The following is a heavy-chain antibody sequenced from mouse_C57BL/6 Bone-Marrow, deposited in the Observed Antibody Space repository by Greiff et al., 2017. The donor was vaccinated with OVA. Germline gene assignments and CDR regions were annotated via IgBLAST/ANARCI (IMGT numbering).Heavy chain of an antibody. J-gene: IGHJ1*03. CDR1: GYAFSSYW. Sequence: QVQLQQSGAELVKPGASVKISCKASGYAFSSYWMNWVKQRPGKGLEWIGQIYPGDGDTNYNGKFKGKATLTADKSSSTAYMQLSSLTSEDSAVYFCARFYYGHWYFDVWGTGTTVTVSS. V-gene: IGHV1-80*01. D-gene: IGHD2-1*01. CDR2: IYPGDGDT. CDR3: ARFYYGHWYFDV.